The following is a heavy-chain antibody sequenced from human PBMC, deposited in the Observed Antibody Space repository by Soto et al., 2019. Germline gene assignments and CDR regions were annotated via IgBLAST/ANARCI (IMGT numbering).Heavy chain of an antibody. J-gene: IGHJ4*02. Sequence: QVQLQQWGAGLLKPSETLSLTCAVYGGSFSGYYWSWIRQPPGKGLEWIGEINHSGSTNYNPSLKSRVTISVDTSKNQFSLKLSSVTAADTAVYYCARGRKYGYNFDYWGQGTLVTVSS. D-gene: IGHD5-12*01. CDR2: INHSGST. V-gene: IGHV4-34*01. CDR1: GGSFSGYY. CDR3: ARGRKYGYNFDY.